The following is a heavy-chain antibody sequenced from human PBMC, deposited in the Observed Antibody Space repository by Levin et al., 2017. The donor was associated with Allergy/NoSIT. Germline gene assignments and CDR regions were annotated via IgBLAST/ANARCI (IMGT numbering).Heavy chain of an antibody. D-gene: IGHD3-22*01. J-gene: IGHJ4*02. V-gene: IGHV4-59*08. CDR2: VFHSGTT. Sequence: SQTLSLTCRVSGGSITSDYWNWIRQAPGKGLEWIGYVFHSGTTNYNPSLESRLTISIDASKTNLFLTLNSVTAADTAVYYCARRVIVAYPGAYKFDSWGQGILVAVSS. CDR1: GGSITSDY. CDR3: ARRVIVAYPGAYKFDS.